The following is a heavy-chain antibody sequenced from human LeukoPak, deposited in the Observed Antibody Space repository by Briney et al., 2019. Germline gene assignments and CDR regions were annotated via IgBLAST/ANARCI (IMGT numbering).Heavy chain of an antibody. CDR2: IYYSGST. Sequence: SETLSLTCTVSGGSISSYYWSWIRQPPGKGLEWIGYIYYSGSTNYNPSLKSRVTISVDTSKNQFSLKLSSVTAADTAVYYCARVQDGVTDAFDIWGQGTMVTVSS. J-gene: IGHJ3*02. CDR1: GGSISSYY. V-gene: IGHV4-59*01. CDR3: ARVQDGVTDAFDI. D-gene: IGHD5-18*01.